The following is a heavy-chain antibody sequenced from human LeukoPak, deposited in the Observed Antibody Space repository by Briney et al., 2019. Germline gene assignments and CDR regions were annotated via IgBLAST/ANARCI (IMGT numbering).Heavy chain of an antibody. Sequence: ASVKVSCKASGYTFTGYYMHWVRQAPGQGLEWMGRTNPNSGGTNYAQKFQGRVTMTRDTSISTAYMELSRLRSDDTAVYYCARSGWFGELSDYYYYMDVWGKGTTVTVSS. CDR3: ARSGWFGELSDYYYYMDV. J-gene: IGHJ6*03. CDR1: GYTFTGYY. V-gene: IGHV1-2*06. CDR2: TNPNSGGT. D-gene: IGHD3-10*01.